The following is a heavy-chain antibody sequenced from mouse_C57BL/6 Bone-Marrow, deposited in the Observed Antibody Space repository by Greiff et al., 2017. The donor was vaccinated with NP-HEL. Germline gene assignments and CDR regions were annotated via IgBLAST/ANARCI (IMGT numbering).Heavy chain of an antibody. V-gene: IGHV1-69*01. D-gene: IGHD1-1*01. CDR2: IDPSDSYT. CDR1: GYTFTSYW. CDR3: ARDRGASTGTYY. Sequence: QVQLKQPGAELVMPGASVKLSCKASGYTFTSYWMHWVKQRPGQGLEWIGEIDPSDSYTNYNQKFKGKSTLTVDKSSSTAYMQLSSLTSEDSAVYYCARDRGASTGTYYWGQGTTLTVSS. J-gene: IGHJ2*01.